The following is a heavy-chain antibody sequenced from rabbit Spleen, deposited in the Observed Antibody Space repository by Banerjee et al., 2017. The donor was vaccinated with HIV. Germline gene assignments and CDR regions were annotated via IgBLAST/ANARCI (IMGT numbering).Heavy chain of an antibody. V-gene: IGHV1S45*01. CDR2: INIVTGKS. CDR3: ARDGGSGYYFNF. Sequence: QEQVVESGGGLVKPEGSLTLTCKASGVSLNDKDVMCWVRQAPGKGLEWIACINIVTGKSVYASWAKGRFTISKASSTTVTLQMTSLTAADTATYFCARDGGSGYYFNFWGPGTLVTVS. J-gene: IGHJ4*01. D-gene: IGHD1-1*01. CDR1: GVSLNDKDV.